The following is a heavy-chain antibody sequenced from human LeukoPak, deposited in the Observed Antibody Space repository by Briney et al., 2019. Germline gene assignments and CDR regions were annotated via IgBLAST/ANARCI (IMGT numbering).Heavy chain of an antibody. J-gene: IGHJ6*02. CDR1: GGSISSGDYY. V-gene: IGHV4-30-4*01. Sequence: SQTLSLTCTVSGGSISSGDYYWSWILQPPGKGLEWIWYIYYSVSTYYNPSLKSRVTRSEDTSKNQFSLKLSSVTAADTAVYYCARGYCSGGNCYRYGMDVWGQGTTVTVS. CDR2: IYYSVST. CDR3: ARGYCSGGNCYRYGMDV. D-gene: IGHD2-15*01.